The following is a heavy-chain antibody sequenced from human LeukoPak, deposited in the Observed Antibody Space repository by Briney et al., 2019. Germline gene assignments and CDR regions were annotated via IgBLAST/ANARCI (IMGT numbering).Heavy chain of an antibody. Sequence: SETLSLTCAVSGGSISSSNWWRWGRQPPGKGVEWSGENYHSGSTNYNPSLKSRVTISVDKSKNQFSLKLSSVTAADTAVYYCARAKSTVVDAFDIWGQGTMVTVSS. CDR2: NYHSGST. CDR1: GGSISSSNW. J-gene: IGHJ3*02. D-gene: IGHD4-23*01. CDR3: ARAKSTVVDAFDI. V-gene: IGHV4-4*02.